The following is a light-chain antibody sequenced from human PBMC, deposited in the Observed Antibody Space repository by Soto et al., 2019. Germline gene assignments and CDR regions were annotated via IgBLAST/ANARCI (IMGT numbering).Light chain of an antibody. CDR3: QQYDDLPIT. J-gene: IGKJ5*01. Sequence: DIQMTQSPSSLSASVGDTVTITCQASQDISHYLNWYQQKPGKALKLLIYDASNLHPGVPSRFRGSGSGTEFSFTITSLQPEDVATYYCQQYDDLPITFGQGTRLEIK. V-gene: IGKV1-33*01. CDR2: DAS. CDR1: QDISHY.